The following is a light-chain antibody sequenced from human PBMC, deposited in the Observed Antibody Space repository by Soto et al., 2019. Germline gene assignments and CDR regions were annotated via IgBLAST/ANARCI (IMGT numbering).Light chain of an antibody. CDR1: RTVDGNY. J-gene: IGKJ5*01. CDR3: QQYGSSLIT. Sequence: PGERATLSCRASRTVDGNYLAWYHQKPGQPPRLLIHSASTRAPGIPDRFSGSGSGTDFTLTISRLEPEDFAVYYCQQYGSSLITFGQGTRLEIK. CDR2: SAS. V-gene: IGKV3-20*01.